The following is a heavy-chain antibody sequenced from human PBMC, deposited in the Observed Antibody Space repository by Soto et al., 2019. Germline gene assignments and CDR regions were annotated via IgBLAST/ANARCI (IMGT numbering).Heavy chain of an antibody. V-gene: IGHV3-23*01. CDR2: ISGSGDST. J-gene: IGHJ2*01. CDR3: ASRWRGWYFDL. Sequence: EVQLLESGGGLVQPGGSLRLSCVASVFTFRSSAMNCVRQAPGKGLEWVSVISGSGDSTYYADSVKVRFTIAIDHSKNTLDFQVNSLRAEDPAVYYCASRWRGWYFDLWGRGTLVTGSS. CDR1: VFTFRSSA. D-gene: IGHD3-3*01.